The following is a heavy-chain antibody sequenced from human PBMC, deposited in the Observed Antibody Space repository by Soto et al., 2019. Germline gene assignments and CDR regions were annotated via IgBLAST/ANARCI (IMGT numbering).Heavy chain of an antibody. J-gene: IGHJ6*03. D-gene: IGHD6-6*01. Sequence: EVQLVESGGGLVQPGGSLRLSCAASGFTVSSNYMSWVRQAPGKGLEWVSVIYSGGSTYYADSVKGRFTISRHNSKNTLYLQMNSLRAEDTAVYYCARAVELVGYYYYYMDVWGKGTTVTVSS. CDR2: IYSGGST. CDR3: ARAVELVGYYYYYMDV. CDR1: GFTVSSNY. V-gene: IGHV3-53*04.